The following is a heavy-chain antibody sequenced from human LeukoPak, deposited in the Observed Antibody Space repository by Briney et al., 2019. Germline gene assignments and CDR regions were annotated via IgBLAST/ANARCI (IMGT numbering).Heavy chain of an antibody. V-gene: IGHV4-59*01. Sequence: SETLSLTCTVSADSISSYYWSWIRQPPGKGLEWIAYIHYTGSTNYNPSLKSRVTISVDTSQTQFSLKLFSVTAADTAVYYCARTDYHGSGTFYDTWFDPWGQGTLVTVSS. CDR1: ADSISSYY. CDR3: ARTDYHGSGTFYDTWFDP. D-gene: IGHD3-10*01. CDR2: IHYTGST. J-gene: IGHJ5*02.